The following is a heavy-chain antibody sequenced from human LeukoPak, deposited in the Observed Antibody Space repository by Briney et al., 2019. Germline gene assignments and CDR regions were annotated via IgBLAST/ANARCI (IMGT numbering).Heavy chain of an antibody. CDR3: ARGLDTDFWSGRDC. CDR2: ISSSSSYI. J-gene: IGHJ4*02. D-gene: IGHD3-3*01. CDR1: GFTFSSYT. Sequence: GGSLRLSCAASGFTFSSYTMNWVRQAPGKGLEWVSSISSSSSYIYYADSVKGRFTISRDNAKNSLYLQMNSLRAEDTAVYYCARGLDTDFWSGRDCWGQGTLVTVSS. V-gene: IGHV3-21*01.